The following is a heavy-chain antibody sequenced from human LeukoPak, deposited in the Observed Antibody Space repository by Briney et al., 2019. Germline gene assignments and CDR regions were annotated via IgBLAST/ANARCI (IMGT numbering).Heavy chain of an antibody. D-gene: IGHD2-2*01. V-gene: IGHV3-23*01. CDR3: AKGAYQLLYTVDY. Sequence: PGGSLRLSCAASGFTFSGYWMNWVRQAPGKGLEWVSAISGSGGSTYYADSVKGRFTISRDNSKNTLYLQMNSLRAEDTAVYYCAKGAYQLLYTVDYWGQGTLVTVSS. CDR2: ISGSGGST. J-gene: IGHJ4*02. CDR1: GFTFSGYW.